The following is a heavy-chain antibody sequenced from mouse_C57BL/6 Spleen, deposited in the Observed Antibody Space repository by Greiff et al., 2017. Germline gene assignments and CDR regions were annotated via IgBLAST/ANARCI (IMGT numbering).Heavy chain of an antibody. V-gene: IGHV2-9-1*01. CDR1: GFSLTSYA. CDR2: IWTGGGT. Sequence: VMLVESGPGLVAPSQSLSITCTVSGFSLTSYAISWVRQPPGKGLEWLGVIWTGGGTNYNSALKSRLSISKDNSKSQVFLKMNSLQTDDTARYYCATETDHTVVAHPYYYALWYWGQGASVSVSS. J-gene: IGHJ4*01. CDR3: ATETDHTVVAHPYYYALWY. D-gene: IGHD1-1*01.